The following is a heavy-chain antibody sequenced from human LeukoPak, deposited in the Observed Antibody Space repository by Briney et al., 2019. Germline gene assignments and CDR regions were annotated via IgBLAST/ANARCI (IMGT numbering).Heavy chain of an antibody. D-gene: IGHD6-19*01. Sequence: GGSLRLSCAASGFTFSSYAMHWVRQAPGKGLEWVAVISYDGSNKYYADSVKGRFTISRDNSKNTLYLQMNSLRAEDTAVYYCASNRWLPNWGQGTLVTVSS. J-gene: IGHJ4*02. CDR3: ASNRWLPN. V-gene: IGHV3-30*04. CDR1: GFTFSSYA. CDR2: ISYDGSNK.